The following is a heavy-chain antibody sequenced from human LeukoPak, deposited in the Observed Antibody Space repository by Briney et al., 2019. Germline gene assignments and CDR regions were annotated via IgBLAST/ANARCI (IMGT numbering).Heavy chain of an antibody. CDR3: ARDRRLIGTTEGYFDY. D-gene: IGHD1-20*01. Sequence: GGSLVLSCAASGFTFSSSWMHWVRHEPGKGLVWVSRINNDGSSTSYADSVKGRFTISRDNAKNTLYLQMNSLRAEDTAVYYCARDRRLIGTTEGYFDYWGQGTLVTVSS. J-gene: IGHJ4*02. CDR1: GFTFSSSW. V-gene: IGHV3-74*01. CDR2: INNDGSST.